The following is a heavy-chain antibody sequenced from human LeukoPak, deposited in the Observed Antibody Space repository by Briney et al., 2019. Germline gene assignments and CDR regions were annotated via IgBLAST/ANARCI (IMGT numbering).Heavy chain of an antibody. V-gene: IGHV3-30*18. CDR3: AKGPSDLYYYYGMDV. CDR2: ISYDGSNK. Sequence: GGSLRLSCAASGFTFSSYGMHRVRQAPGKGLEWVAVISYDGSNKYYADSVKGRFTISRDNSKNTLYLQMNSLRAEDTAVYYCAKGPSDLYYYYGMDVWGQGTTVTVSS. CDR1: GFTFSSYG. J-gene: IGHJ6*02. D-gene: IGHD1-26*01.